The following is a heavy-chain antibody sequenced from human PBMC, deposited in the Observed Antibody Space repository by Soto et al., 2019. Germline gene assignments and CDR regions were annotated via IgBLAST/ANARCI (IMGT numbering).Heavy chain of an antibody. CDR2: ISYDGSNK. CDR1: GFTFSSYA. J-gene: IGHJ6*02. Sequence: QVQLVESGGGVVQPGRSLRLSCAASGFTFSSYAMHWVRQAPGKGLEWVAVISYDGSNKYYADSVKGRFTISRDNSKNTLYLQMNSLRAEDTAVYYCARAWGWDYYYYYDGMDVWGQGTTVTVSS. D-gene: IGHD6-19*01. CDR3: ARAWGWDYYYYYDGMDV. V-gene: IGHV3-30-3*01.